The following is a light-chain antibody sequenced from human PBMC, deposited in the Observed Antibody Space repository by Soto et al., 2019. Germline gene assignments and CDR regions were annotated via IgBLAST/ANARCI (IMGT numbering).Light chain of an antibody. CDR1: QSVTHNH. CDR3: QQYAGSPYT. CDR2: IAS. V-gene: IGKV3-20*01. Sequence: EIVLTQSPGTLSLSPGERATLSCRASQSVTHNHLAWYQQKRGQAPRLLIYIASARATGLPGRFSGSGSGTDFTLTISRLEPKDFAVYYCQQYAGSPYTFGQGTKLEI. J-gene: IGKJ2*01.